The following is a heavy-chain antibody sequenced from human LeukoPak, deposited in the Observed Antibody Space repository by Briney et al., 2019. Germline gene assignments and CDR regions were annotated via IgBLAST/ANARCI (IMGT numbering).Heavy chain of an antibody. CDR1: GGSISSSSYY. Sequence: PSETLSLTCTVSGGSISSSSYYWGWIRQPPGKGLEWIGYIYHSGSTYYNPSLKSRVTTSVDTSKNQFSLKLTSVTAADTAVYYCAREDYGDTGSPYYYFDYWGQGTLVTVSS. D-gene: IGHD4-17*01. CDR3: AREDYGDTGSPYYYFDY. CDR2: IYHSGST. J-gene: IGHJ4*02. V-gene: IGHV4-39*07.